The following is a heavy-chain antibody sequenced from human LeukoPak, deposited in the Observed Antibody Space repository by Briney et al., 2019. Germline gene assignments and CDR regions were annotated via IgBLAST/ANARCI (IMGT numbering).Heavy chain of an antibody. CDR2: IYYSGST. D-gene: IGHD2-15*01. V-gene: IGHV4-59*01. CDR1: GGSISSYY. CDR3: ARESGYYDY. J-gene: IGHJ4*02. Sequence: SETLSLTSTVAGGSISSYYWSWIRQPPGKGLEWIGYIYYSGSTNYNPSLKSRVTISVDTSKNQFSLKLSSVTAADTAVYYCARESGYYDYWGQGTLVTVSS.